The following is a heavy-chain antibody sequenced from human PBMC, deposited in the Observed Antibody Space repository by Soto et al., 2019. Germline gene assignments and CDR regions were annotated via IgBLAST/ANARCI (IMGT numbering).Heavy chain of an antibody. V-gene: IGHV3-30*18. D-gene: IGHD2-15*01. J-gene: IGHJ6*02. CDR3: AKDGRYCSGGSCDYYYYGMDV. CDR1: GFTFSSYG. Sequence: GESLKISCAASGFTFSSYGMHWVRQAPGKGLEWVAVISYDGSNKYYADSVKGRFTISRDNSKNTLYLQMNSLRAEDTAVYYCAKDGRYCSGGSCDYYYYGMDVWGQGTTVTVSS. CDR2: ISYDGSNK.